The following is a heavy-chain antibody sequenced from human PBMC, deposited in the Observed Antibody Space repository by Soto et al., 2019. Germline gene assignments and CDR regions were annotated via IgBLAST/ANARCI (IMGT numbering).Heavy chain of an antibody. V-gene: IGHV4-31*03. J-gene: IGHJ5*02. Sequence: QVQLQESGPGLVKPSQTLSLTCTVSGGSINNGGYYWSWIRQHPGKGLEWIGYISYSGSTYYNPSLKSRVTMSVDMPKNQFSLKLSSVTAADTAVYYCATGAVVADAHVRFDPWGQGTLVTVSS. CDR1: GGSINNGGYY. CDR3: ATGAVVADAHVRFDP. D-gene: IGHD2-15*01. CDR2: ISYSGST.